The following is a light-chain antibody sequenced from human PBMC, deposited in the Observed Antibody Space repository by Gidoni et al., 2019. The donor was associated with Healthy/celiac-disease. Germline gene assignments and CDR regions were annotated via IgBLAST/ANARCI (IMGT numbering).Light chain of an antibody. V-gene: IGLV3-19*01. CDR2: GKN. CDR1: SLRRYY. J-gene: IGLJ2*01. CDR3: NSRDSSGNHVV. Sequence: SSELTQDPSVSVALGQTVRITCQVDSLRRYYASWYPQKPGQAPVLVIYGKNNRPAGIPDRCAGASSGNTASVTSTGAQAEDEADYYCNSRDSSGNHVVFGGGTKLTVL.